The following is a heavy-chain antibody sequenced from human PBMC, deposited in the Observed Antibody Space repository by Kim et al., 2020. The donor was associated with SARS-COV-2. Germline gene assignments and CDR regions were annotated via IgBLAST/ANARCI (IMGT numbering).Heavy chain of an antibody. D-gene: IGHD2-15*01. J-gene: IGHJ4*02. CDR2: MNPGGGTA. V-gene: IGHV1-46*01. CDR3: ARGEGTVVSVAASAHFFDA. Sequence: SVKVSCKASGYALTSHYVHWVRQAPGQGLEWMGIMNPGGGTATYAQKFRGRVTMTRDTSTSTAFMELTGLTSEDTAVYYCARGEGTVVSVAASAHFFDAWGQGTLLTVSS. CDR1: GYALTSHY.